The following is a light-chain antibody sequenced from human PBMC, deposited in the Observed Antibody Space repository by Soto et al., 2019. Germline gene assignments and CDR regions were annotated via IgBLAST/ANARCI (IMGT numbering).Light chain of an antibody. CDR3: QQYIRWPLT. J-gene: IGKJ4*01. CDR2: DAS. Sequence: EIVLTQSPATLSLSPGERATLSCRASQSVSSYLAWYQQKPGQAPRLLIYDASSRATGIPARFSGSGSGTEFTLTISSLQSEDFAVYYCQQYIRWPLTFGGGTKVDI. V-gene: IGKV3-11*01. CDR1: QSVSSY.